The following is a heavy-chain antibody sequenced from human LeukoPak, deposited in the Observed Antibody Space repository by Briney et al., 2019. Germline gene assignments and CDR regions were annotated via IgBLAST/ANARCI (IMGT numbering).Heavy chain of an antibody. CDR3: ARVPYDFWSGSRGCFDY. J-gene: IGHJ4*02. Sequence: APVKVSCKASGYTFTSYDINWVRQATGQGLKWMGWMNPNSGNTGYAQKFQGRVTITRNTSISTAYMELSSLRSEDTAVYYCARVPYDFWSGSRGCFDYWGQGTLVTVSS. CDR2: MNPNSGNT. V-gene: IGHV1-8*03. D-gene: IGHD3-3*01. CDR1: GYTFTSYD.